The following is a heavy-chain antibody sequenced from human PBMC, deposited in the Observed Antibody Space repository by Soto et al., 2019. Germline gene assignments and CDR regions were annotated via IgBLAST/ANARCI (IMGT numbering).Heavy chain of an antibody. J-gene: IGHJ4*02. CDR2: IYHSGST. CDR1: SGSISSSNW. D-gene: IGHD2-15*01. Sequence: QVQLQESGPGLVKPSGTLSLTCAGSSGSISSSNWWSWVRQPPGKGLEWIGEIYHSGSTNYNPSLKSRVTISVDKSKNQFSLKLSSVTAADTAVYYCAREVEYCSGGSCYRGYFDYWGQGTLVTVSS. CDR3: AREVEYCSGGSCYRGYFDY. V-gene: IGHV4-4*02.